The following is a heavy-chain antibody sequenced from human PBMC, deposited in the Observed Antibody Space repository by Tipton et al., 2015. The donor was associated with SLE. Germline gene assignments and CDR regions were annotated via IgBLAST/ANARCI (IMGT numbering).Heavy chain of an antibody. CDR1: GFTFSDYY. CDR3: ASHSLWFGEFYY. Sequence: SLRLSCAASGFTFSDYYMSWIRQAPGKGLEWVSYISSSGSTIYYADSVKGRFTISRDNAKNSLYLQMNSLRAEDTAVYYCASHSLWFGEFYYWGQGTLVTVSS. D-gene: IGHD3-10*01. J-gene: IGHJ4*02. V-gene: IGHV3-11*01. CDR2: ISSSGSTI.